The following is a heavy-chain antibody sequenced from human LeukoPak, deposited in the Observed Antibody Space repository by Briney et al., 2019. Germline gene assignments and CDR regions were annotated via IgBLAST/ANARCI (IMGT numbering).Heavy chain of an antibody. CDR1: AFSVSSNY. Sequence: GGSLRLSWAASAFSVSSNYMTWVRQAQGKGLECVSIIYSGGTTYYADSVRGRFTISRDNSKNTLYLQMDRLRVEDAAVYYCARKSDSLMLRGGDCWGQGTLVTVSS. CDR3: ARKSDSLMLRGGDC. V-gene: IGHV3-66*01. D-gene: IGHD3-10*01. CDR2: IYSGGTT. J-gene: IGHJ4*02.